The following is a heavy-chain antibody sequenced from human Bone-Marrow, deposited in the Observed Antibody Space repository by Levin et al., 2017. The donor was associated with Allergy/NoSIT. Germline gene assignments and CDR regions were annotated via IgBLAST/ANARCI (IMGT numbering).Heavy chain of an antibody. D-gene: IGHD6-13*01. V-gene: IGHV5-51*01. CDR1: GYSFTSYW. CDR2: IYPGDSDT. Sequence: KVSCKGSGYSFTSYWIGWVRQLPGKGLEWMGIIYPGDSDTRYSPSFQGQVTISADKSISTAYLQWSSLKASDTAMYYCARAYSSSWYRSSDWFDPWGQGTLVTVSS. CDR3: ARAYSSSWYRSSDWFDP. J-gene: IGHJ5*02.